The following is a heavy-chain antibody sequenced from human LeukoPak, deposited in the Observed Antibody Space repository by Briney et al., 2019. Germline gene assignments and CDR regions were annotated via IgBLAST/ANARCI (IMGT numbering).Heavy chain of an antibody. J-gene: IGHJ5*01. Sequence: ASVKVSCKASGYTFTGAYMHWVRQAPGQGLEWMGWINPNSGETRYEQKFQGRVTMTRDTSIDTAHMESGSLTSDDTAVYYCARVLFNSGYDSWGQGTLVTVSS. CDR3: ARVLFNSGYDS. CDR2: INPNSGET. D-gene: IGHD3-9*01. CDR1: GYTFTGAY. V-gene: IGHV1-2*02.